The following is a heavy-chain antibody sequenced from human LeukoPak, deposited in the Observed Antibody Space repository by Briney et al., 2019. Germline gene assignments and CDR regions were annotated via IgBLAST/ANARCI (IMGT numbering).Heavy chain of an antibody. CDR1: GGSISPYY. V-gene: IGHV4-59*01. CDR2: IYYSGST. Sequence: PSETLSLTCSVSGGSISPYYWSWIRQPPGKGLEWIGYIYYSGSTNYNPSLKSRVTISLDTSKNQFSLKLSSVTAADTAVYYCARSTWLLDKWGQGTLVTVSS. CDR3: ARSTWLLDK. D-gene: IGHD3-22*01. J-gene: IGHJ4*02.